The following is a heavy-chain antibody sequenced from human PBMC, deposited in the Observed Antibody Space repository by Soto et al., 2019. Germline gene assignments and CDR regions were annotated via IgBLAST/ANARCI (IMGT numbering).Heavy chain of an antibody. CDR3: ARPKGTYSSGYYYFDF. CDR2: IIPLFGTA. J-gene: IGHJ4*02. D-gene: IGHD6-19*01. Sequence: QVKLEQSGAEVKQPGSSVRVSCKTSGGTFSTYAINWVRQAPGQGLEWMRAIIPLFGTADYSQKFQGRVTITADESTSTAYMELSSLRSDDTAVYFCARPKGTYSSGYYYFDFWGQGTLVTVSS. CDR1: GGTFSTYA. V-gene: IGHV1-69*01.